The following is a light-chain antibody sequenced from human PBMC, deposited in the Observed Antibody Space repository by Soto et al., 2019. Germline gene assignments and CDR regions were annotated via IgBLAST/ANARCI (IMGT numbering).Light chain of an antibody. J-gene: IGLJ1*01. V-gene: IGLV1-40*01. Sequence: QSVLTQPPSVSGAPGQRVTISCTGTSSNIGTGFDVHWYQQLPGTAPKLLIYGNNNRPSGVPDRFSGSKSGTSASLAITGLQAEDEADYYCQSYDSSLGGSYVFGTGTKVTAL. CDR2: GNN. CDR3: QSYDSSLGGSYV. CDR1: SSNIGTGFD.